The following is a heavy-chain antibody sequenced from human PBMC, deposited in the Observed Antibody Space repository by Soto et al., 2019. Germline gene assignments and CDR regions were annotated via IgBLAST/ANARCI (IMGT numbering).Heavy chain of an antibody. D-gene: IGHD4-17*01. Sequence: QITLKVSGPTLVKPTQTVTLTCTFSGFSLSTTGVGVGWIRQPPGKALEWLALFYWDDDKHYSPSLKSRLTITKDTSKNQVVLTMTKMDPVDTATYYCAKRRSYGDFHHWGQGTLVTVSS. J-gene: IGHJ1*01. CDR3: AKRRSYGDFHH. CDR1: GFSLSTTGVG. V-gene: IGHV2-5*02. CDR2: FYWDDDK.